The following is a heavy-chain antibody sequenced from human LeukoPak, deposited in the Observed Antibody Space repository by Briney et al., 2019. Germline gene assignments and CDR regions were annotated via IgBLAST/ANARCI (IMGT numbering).Heavy chain of an antibody. CDR1: GGSLTGSF. CDR3: TTGGGWLTDY. Sequence: SETLSLTCTVSGGSLTGSFWGWFRQSPGKGLEWIGFLHESGSTIYNASLKGRASISADTSRSQFSLRLTSVTAADTAVYFCTTGGGWLTDYWGRGTLVTVSS. CDR2: LHESGST. D-gene: IGHD5-24*01. J-gene: IGHJ4*02. V-gene: IGHV4-59*01.